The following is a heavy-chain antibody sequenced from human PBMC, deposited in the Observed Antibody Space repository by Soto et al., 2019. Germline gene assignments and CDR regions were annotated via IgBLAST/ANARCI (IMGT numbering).Heavy chain of an antibody. V-gene: IGHV1-69*12. J-gene: IGHJ6*02. Sequence: QVQLVQSGAEVKKPGSSVKVSCKASGGTFSSYAIRWVRQAPGQGLEWMGGIIPIFGTADYAQKFQGRVTITADESTSTAYVELSSLRSEDTAVYYCAKNPENYYYGMDVWGQGTTVPVSS. CDR3: AKNPENYYYGMDV. CDR2: IIPIFGTA. CDR1: GGTFSSYA.